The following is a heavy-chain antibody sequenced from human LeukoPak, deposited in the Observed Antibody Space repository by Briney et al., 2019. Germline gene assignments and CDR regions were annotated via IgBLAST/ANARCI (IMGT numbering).Heavy chain of an antibody. D-gene: IGHD2-21*01. Sequence: ASVKVSCKSSGYTFTDYFLHWVRQAPGQGLEWMGWISAYNGNTNSAQKLQGRVTMTTDTSTSTAYMELRNLRSDDTAVYYCARIAYCGGDCYTTYFDYWGQGTLVTVSS. J-gene: IGHJ4*02. CDR3: ARIAYCGGDCYTTYFDY. V-gene: IGHV1-18*04. CDR1: GYTFTDYF. CDR2: ISAYNGNT.